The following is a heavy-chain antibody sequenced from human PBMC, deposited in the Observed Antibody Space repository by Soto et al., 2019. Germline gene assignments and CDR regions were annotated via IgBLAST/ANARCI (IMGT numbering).Heavy chain of an antibody. Sequence: GGSLRLSCVASGFTITRYSMSWVRQVPGKGLEWVSVIYAGGGTYLADSVKGRFTISRDNSKNTLYLQMNSLRAEDTAVYFCARDWQYCSGGSCYSGAFDLWGQGTMVTVSS. V-gene: IGHV3-53*01. D-gene: IGHD2-15*01. J-gene: IGHJ3*01. CDR3: ARDWQYCSGGSCYSGAFDL. CDR1: GFTITRYS. CDR2: IYAGGGT.